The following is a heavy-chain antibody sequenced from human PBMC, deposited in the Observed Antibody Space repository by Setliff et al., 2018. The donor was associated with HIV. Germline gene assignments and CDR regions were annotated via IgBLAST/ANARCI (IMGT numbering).Heavy chain of an antibody. CDR1: GYNFTTYG. CDR2: INTHTGSP. Sequence: ASVKVSCKPSGYNFTTYGLSWVRQAPGQGLEWMGWINTHTGSPTYAQAFTGRFVFSVDTSVSTAYLQISSLKAEDTAVYYCARALYGDYGGDINWFDPWGQGTLVTVSS. V-gene: IGHV7-4-1*02. CDR3: ARALYGDYGGDINWFDP. D-gene: IGHD4-17*01. J-gene: IGHJ5*02.